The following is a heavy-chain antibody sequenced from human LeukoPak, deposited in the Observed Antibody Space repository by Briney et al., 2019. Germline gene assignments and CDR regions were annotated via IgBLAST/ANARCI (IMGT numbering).Heavy chain of an antibody. CDR1: GGSVSRTYYY. J-gene: IGHJ4*02. CDR3: ARQELWFRS. D-gene: IGHD3-16*01. CDR2: IDYRGGT. Sequence: SYTLSLTGSVSGGSVSRTYYYWGWIRQPPGKGLEWIGSIDYRGGTHFSPSLESRVTITVETSQKQVSLRLISVTDADTGVYYCARQELWFRSWGQGPLVPVSS. V-gene: IGHV4-39*01.